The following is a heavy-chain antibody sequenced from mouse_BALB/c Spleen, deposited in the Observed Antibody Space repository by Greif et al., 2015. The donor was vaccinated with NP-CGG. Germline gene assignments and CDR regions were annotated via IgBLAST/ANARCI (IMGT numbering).Heavy chain of an antibody. CDR1: GYTFTSYW. CDR3: ARRSDSSGYAWFAY. J-gene: IGHJ3*01. Sequence: VKLQESGAELAKPGASVKMSCKASGYTFTSYWMHWVKQRPGQGLEWIGYINPSTGYTEYNQKFKDKATLTADKSSSTAYMQLSSLTSEDSAVYYCARRSDSSGYAWFAYWGQGTLVTVSA. D-gene: IGHD3-2*01. V-gene: IGHV1-7*01. CDR2: INPSTGYT.